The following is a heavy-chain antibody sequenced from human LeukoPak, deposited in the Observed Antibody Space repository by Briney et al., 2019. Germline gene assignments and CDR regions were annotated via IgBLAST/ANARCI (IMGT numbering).Heavy chain of an antibody. CDR3: ATDPGEMATIEEY. V-gene: IGHV4-39*07. D-gene: IGHD5-24*01. CDR1: GGSISSSSYY. Sequence: SETLSLTCTVSGGSISSSSYYWGWIRQPPGKGLEWIGSIYYSGSTYYNPSLKSRVTISVDTSKDQFSLKLSSVTAADTAVYYCATDPGEMATIEEYWGQGTLVIVSS. CDR2: IYYSGST. J-gene: IGHJ4*02.